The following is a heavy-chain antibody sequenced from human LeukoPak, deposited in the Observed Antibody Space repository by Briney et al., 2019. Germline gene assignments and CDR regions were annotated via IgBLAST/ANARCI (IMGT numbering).Heavy chain of an antibody. J-gene: IGHJ4*02. CDR1: GFVVSNNY. Sequence: GGSLRLSCVASGFVVSNNYMSWVRQAPGKGLKWVSVIYSDGDTHYAGSVKGRFIISRDNSKNTLYLQMNSLRLDDTGVYYCAILPGYWGQGTLVTVSS. CDR2: IYSDGDT. CDR3: AILPGY. V-gene: IGHV3-53*05.